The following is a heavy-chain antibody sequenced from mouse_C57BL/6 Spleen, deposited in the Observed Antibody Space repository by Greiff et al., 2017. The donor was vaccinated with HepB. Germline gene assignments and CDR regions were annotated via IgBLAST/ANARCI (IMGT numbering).Heavy chain of an antibody. Sequence: QVQLQQSGAELARPGASVKLSCKASGYTFTSYGISWVKQRTGQGLEWIGEIYPRSGNTYYNEKFKGKATLTADKSSSTAYMELRSLTSEDSAVYFCARSLYYGSRYWYFDVWGTGTTVTVSS. CDR2: IYPRSGNT. J-gene: IGHJ1*03. CDR1: GYTFTSYG. CDR3: ARSLYYGSRYWYFDV. V-gene: IGHV1-81*01. D-gene: IGHD1-1*01.